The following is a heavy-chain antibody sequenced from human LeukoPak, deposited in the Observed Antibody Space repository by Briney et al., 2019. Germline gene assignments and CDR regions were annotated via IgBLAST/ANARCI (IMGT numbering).Heavy chain of an antibody. CDR1: GFTLSSYW. V-gene: IGHV3-7*05. CDR2: IKEDGSDK. CDR3: AEGGCRFKD. D-gene: IGHD2-15*01. Sequence: GGSLRLSCAASGFTLSSYWMTWVRQAPGKGLEWVASIKEDGSDKSYVDSVKGRFTISRDSATNSLSLQLSSLRADDTAVYYCAEGGCRFKDWGQGTLVTVSS. J-gene: IGHJ4*02.